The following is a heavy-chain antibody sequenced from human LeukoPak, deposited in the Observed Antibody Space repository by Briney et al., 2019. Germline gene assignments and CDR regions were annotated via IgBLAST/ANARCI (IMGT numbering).Heavy chain of an antibody. Sequence: GGSLRLSCAASGFIFSDHYMFWVRQAPGKGLEWVGHVGNKDDSYTTDYAASVKGRFTISRDDSKNSVDLQMNSLKVEDTAMYYCTRAYWYRFDYWGQGTLVTVSS. CDR2: VGNKDDSYTT. V-gene: IGHV3-72*01. J-gene: IGHJ4*02. CDR3: TRAYWYRFDY. CDR1: GFIFSDHY. D-gene: IGHD2-8*02.